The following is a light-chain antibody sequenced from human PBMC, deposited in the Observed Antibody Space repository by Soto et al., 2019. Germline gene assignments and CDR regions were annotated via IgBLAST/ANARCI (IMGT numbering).Light chain of an antibody. V-gene: IGKV1-9*01. CDR3: QQLNSYPHT. J-gene: IGKJ2*01. Sequence: DIQLTQSPSFLSASVGDRVTITCRASQGISSYLAWYQQKPGKAPKLLIYAASTLQSGVPSRFSGSGSGTEITLTISSLHPEDFATYYCQQLNSYPHTFGQGTKLEIK. CDR2: AAS. CDR1: QGISSY.